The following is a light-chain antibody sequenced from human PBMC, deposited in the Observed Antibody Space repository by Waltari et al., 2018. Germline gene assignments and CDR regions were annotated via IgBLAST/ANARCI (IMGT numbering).Light chain of an antibody. CDR1: AFPRQY. Sequence: SYELTQPPSVSVSPGQTARITCSGDAFPRQYAYWYQQQPGQAPVLVIYKDTERPSGIPERFSGSSSGTTGTLTISGVQAEDEADYYCLSADSSGPYLYVFGTGTTVTVL. V-gene: IGLV3-25*03. J-gene: IGLJ1*01. CDR2: KDT. CDR3: LSADSSGPYLYV.